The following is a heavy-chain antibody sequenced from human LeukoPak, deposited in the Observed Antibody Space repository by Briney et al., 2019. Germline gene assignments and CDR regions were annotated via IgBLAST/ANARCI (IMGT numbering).Heavy chain of an antibody. J-gene: IGHJ4*02. CDR1: GGSFSGYY. CDR3: ARGRGY. Sequence: PSETLSLTCAVYGGSFSGYYWSWIRQPPGKGLEWIGEINHSGSTNYNPSLKSRVTISVDTSKNQFSLKLSSVTAADTAVYYCARGRGYWGQGTLVTASS. CDR2: INHSGST. V-gene: IGHV4-34*01. D-gene: IGHD3-10*01.